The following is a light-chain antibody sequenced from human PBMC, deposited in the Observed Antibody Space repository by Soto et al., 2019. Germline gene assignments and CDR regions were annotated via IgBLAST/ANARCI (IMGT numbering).Light chain of an antibody. Sequence: EIVLTQSPGTLSLSPGERATLSCRASQSVNSLFFGWHQQKPGQPPRLLIYGATNRAAGIPDRFSGSGSGTEFTLTISRLQSEDFAVYHCQQYNNWPLTFGQGTKVDI. J-gene: IGKJ1*01. CDR1: QSVNSLF. CDR3: QQYNNWPLT. V-gene: IGKV3D-15*01. CDR2: GAT.